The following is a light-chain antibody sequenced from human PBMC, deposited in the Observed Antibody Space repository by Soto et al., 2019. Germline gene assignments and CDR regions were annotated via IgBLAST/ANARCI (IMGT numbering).Light chain of an antibody. CDR1: QSLLYYSNNKNY. Sequence: DIVMTQSPDSLALSLGERATINCKSSQSLLYYSNNKNYFAWYQQKPGQPPKLLIYWASTRESGVPARFSGRGSGTDFTLTITSLQAEDVAIYYCQQYYSTPWTFGQGTKVEIK. CDR3: QQYYSTPWT. CDR2: WAS. V-gene: IGKV4-1*01. J-gene: IGKJ1*01.